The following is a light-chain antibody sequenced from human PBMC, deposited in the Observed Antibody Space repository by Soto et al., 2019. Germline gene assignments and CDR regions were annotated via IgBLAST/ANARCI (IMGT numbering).Light chain of an antibody. Sequence: EIVLTQSPGSLSLSPGQRATLSCRASQSVDSTFFAWYQKKPGQAPRLLIYGASKRDTGVPDRFSGSGSGTHFTLTISRLEPEDLAVSYCQQYMSSVTFGQGTKVEI. V-gene: IGKV3-20*01. CDR2: GAS. CDR3: QQYMSSVT. J-gene: IGKJ1*01. CDR1: QSVDSTF.